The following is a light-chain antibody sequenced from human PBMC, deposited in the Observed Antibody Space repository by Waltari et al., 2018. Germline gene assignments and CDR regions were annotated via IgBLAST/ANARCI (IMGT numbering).Light chain of an antibody. CDR2: WTS. Sequence: DIVMTQSPDSLAESLGERGTVNGKPSQTFFWSDNKRDYLAWYQQKPGQSPKLLLYWTSIREPGVPELFSGGVSGTDFTLTISSLQAEDVAVYYCQQYYSTPYTFGQGTKVEAK. J-gene: IGKJ2*01. CDR3: QQYYSTPYT. V-gene: IGKV4-1*01. CDR1: QTFFWSDNKRDY.